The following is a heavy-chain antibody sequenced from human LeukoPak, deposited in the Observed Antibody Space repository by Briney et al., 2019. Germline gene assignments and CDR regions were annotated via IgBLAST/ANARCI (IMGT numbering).Heavy chain of an antibody. CDR3: ARGIGYQLPQEDYNWFDP. V-gene: IGHV4-39*07. Sequence: KPSETLSLTGTVSGGSISSSSYYWGWIRQPPGKGLEWIGSIYYSGSTYYNPSLKSRVTISVDTSKNQFSLKLSSVTAADTAVYYCARGIGYQLPQEDYNWFDPWGQGTLVTVSS. CDR2: IYYSGST. CDR1: GGSISSSSYY. D-gene: IGHD2-2*01. J-gene: IGHJ5*02.